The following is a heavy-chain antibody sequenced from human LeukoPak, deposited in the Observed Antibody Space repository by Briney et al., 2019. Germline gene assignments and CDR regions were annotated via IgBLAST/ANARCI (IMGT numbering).Heavy chain of an antibody. D-gene: IGHD6-13*01. CDR2: ISAYNGNT. J-gene: IGHJ4*02. V-gene: IGHV1-18*01. CDR3: ARDRAAAGILGY. CDR1: GYTFTSYG. Sequence: ASVKVSCKASGYTFTSYGISWVRQAPGQGLEWMGWISAYNGNTNYAQKLQGRVTMTTDTSTSTVYMELRSLRSDDTAVYYCARDRAAAGILGYWGQGTLVTVSS.